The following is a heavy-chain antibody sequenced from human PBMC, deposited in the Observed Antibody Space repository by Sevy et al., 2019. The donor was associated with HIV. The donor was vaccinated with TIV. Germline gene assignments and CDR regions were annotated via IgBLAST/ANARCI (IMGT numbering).Heavy chain of an antibody. CDR3: ARAFCSGGRGYSLEY. J-gene: IGHJ4*02. V-gene: IGHV1-18*04. CDR2: ISPHNGDT. Sequence: ASVKVSCKASGYTFTTYRITWVRQAPGQGLEWMGWISPHNGDTNYAQKDRGRVTMTTDTSTSTAYMELRSLRSDDTAVYYCARAFCSGGRGYSLEYWGQGTLVTVSS. D-gene: IGHD2-15*01. CDR1: GYTFTTYR.